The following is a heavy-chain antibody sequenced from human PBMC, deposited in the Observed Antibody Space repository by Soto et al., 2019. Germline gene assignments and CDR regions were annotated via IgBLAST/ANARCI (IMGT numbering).Heavy chain of an antibody. CDR2: ISYDGSNK. D-gene: IGHD3-10*01. CDR3: ARPSYGSLDY. J-gene: IGHJ4*02. CDR1: GFTFSSYA. Sequence: QVQLVESGGGVVQPGRSLRLSCAASGFTFSSYAMHWVRKAPGKGLEWVAVISYDGSNKYYADSVKGRFTISRDNSKNTLYLQMNSLRAEDTAVYYCARPSYGSLDYWGQGTLVTVSS. V-gene: IGHV3-30-3*01.